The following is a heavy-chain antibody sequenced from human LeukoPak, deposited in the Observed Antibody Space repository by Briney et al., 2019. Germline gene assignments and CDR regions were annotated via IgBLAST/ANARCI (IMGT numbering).Heavy chain of an antibody. CDR1: GGSISSYY. CDR2: IYYSGST. D-gene: IGHD3-9*01. Sequence: SETLSLTCTVSGGSISSYYWSWIRQPPGKGLEWIGYIYYSGSTNYNPSLKSRVTISVDTSKNQFSLKLSSVTAADTAVYYCARVQLRYFDWLSRDAFDIWGQGTMVTVSS. J-gene: IGHJ3*02. CDR3: ARVQLRYFDWLSRDAFDI. V-gene: IGHV4-59*12.